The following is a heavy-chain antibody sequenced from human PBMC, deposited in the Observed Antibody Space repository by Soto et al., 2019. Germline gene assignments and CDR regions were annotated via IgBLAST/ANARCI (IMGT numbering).Heavy chain of an antibody. D-gene: IGHD4-17*01. CDR3: AKTTVTTPYYYYGMDV. CDR2: IRSKAYGGTT. V-gene: IGHV3-49*03. CDR1: GFTFGDYY. J-gene: IGHJ6*02. Sequence: GGSLRLSCTASGFTFGDYYMNWFRQAPGKGLEWVGFIRSKAYGGTTEYAASVKGRFTISRDNAKNSLYLQMNSLRAEDTALYYCAKTTVTTPYYYYGMDVWGQGTTVTVSS.